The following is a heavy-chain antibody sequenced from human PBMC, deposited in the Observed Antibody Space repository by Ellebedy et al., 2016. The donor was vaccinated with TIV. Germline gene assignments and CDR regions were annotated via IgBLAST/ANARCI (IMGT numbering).Heavy chain of an antibody. CDR3: ARGRGYFHQGLNFDL. D-gene: IGHD6-25*01. J-gene: IGHJ4*02. V-gene: IGHV3-23*01. Sequence: GESLKISCSASRFTFSGYAMSWVRQAPGKGLEWVSAISDSGGYTYYADSVKGRFTISRDNSKNTVYLQMNSLRAEDTAVYYCARGRGYFHQGLNFDLWGQGTLVTVSS. CDR2: ISDSGGYT. CDR1: RFTFSGYA.